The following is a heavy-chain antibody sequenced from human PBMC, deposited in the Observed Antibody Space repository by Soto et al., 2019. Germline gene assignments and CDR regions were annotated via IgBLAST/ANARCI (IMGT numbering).Heavy chain of an antibody. J-gene: IGHJ6*02. D-gene: IGHD5-12*01. V-gene: IGHV5-10-1*01. Sequence: XESLEISCKGSGYSFRSYWISWVRQMPGKGLEWMGRIDPSDSYTNYSPSFQGHVTISADKSISTAYLQWSSLKASDTAMYYCARTPRYSGYAYYYYYGMDVWGQGTTVTVSS. CDR2: IDPSDSYT. CDR1: GYSFRSYW. CDR3: ARTPRYSGYAYYYYYGMDV.